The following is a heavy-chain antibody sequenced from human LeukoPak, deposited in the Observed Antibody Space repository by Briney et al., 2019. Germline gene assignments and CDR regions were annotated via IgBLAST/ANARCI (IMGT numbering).Heavy chain of an antibody. Sequence: SETLSLTCAVYGGSFSGYYWSWIRQPPEKGLEWIGDINHSGSTNYNPSLKSRVTISVNTSKNQFSLKLSSVTAADTAVYYCARGRIGGYSCTYRNWFDPWGQGTLVTVSS. D-gene: IGHD5-12*01. CDR3: ARGRIGGYSCTYRNWFDP. J-gene: IGHJ5*02. V-gene: IGHV4-34*01. CDR1: GGSFSGYY. CDR2: INHSGST.